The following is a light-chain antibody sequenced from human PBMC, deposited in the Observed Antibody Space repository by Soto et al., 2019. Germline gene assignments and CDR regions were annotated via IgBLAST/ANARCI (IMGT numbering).Light chain of an antibody. CDR1: QDISRW. CDR3: QQTNSFPLT. Sequence: DIQMTQSPSSVSASVGDRVTITCRASQDISRWLAWYQQKPGKAPKLLIYAASSLQSGVPSRFSGSGSGTDFTLTISSPQPEESATYYCQQTNSFPLTFGAGTKVEIK. J-gene: IGKJ4*01. V-gene: IGKV1-12*01. CDR2: AAS.